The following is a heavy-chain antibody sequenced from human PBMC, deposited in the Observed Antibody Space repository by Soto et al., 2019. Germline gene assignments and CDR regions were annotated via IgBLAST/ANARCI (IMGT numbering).Heavy chain of an antibody. Sequence: PGGSLRLSCAASGFTFDDYAMHWVRQAPGKGLEWVSGISWNSGSIGYADSVKGRFTISRDNAKNSLYLQMNSLRAEDTAVYYCAKVKPGIQQWLVYFDYWGQGTLVTVSS. V-gene: IGHV3-9*01. CDR1: GFTFDDYA. CDR3: AKVKPGIQQWLVYFDY. J-gene: IGHJ4*02. D-gene: IGHD6-19*01. CDR2: ISWNSGSI.